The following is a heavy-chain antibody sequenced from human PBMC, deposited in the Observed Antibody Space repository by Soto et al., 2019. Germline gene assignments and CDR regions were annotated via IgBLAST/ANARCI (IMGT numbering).Heavy chain of an antibody. V-gene: IGHV1-18*01. J-gene: IGHJ4*02. CDR3: ATVSKLGIMPYFDY. Sequence: ASVKVSCKASGYTFTSYGISWVRQAPGQGLEWMGWISAYNGNTNYAQKLQGRVTMTTDTSTSTAYMELRSLRSDDTAVYYCATVSKLGIMPYFDYWGQGTLVTVSS. CDR2: ISAYNGNT. D-gene: IGHD7-27*01. CDR1: GYTFTSYG.